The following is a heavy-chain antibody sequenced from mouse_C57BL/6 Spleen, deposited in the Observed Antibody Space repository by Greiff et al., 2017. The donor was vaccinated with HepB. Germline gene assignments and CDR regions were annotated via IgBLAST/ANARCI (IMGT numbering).Heavy chain of an antibody. CDR3: AREAWDWYFDV. CDR1: GYAFSSSW. D-gene: IGHD4-1*01. Sequence: QVQLQQSGPELVKPGASVKISCKASGYAFSSSWMNWVKQRPGKGLEWIGRIYPGDGDTNYNGKFKGKATLTADKSSSTAYMQLSSLTSEDSAVYFCAREAWDWYFDVWGTGTTVTVSS. J-gene: IGHJ1*03. CDR2: IYPGDGDT. V-gene: IGHV1-82*01.